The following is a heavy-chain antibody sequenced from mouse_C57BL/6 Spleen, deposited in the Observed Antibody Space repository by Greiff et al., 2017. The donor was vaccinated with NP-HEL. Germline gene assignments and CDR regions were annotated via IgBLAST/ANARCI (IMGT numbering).Heavy chain of an antibody. CDR2: IYPGDGDT. V-gene: IGHV1-82*01. CDR3: ARRTTVVAPFDY. Sequence: VQLQQSGPELVKPGASVKISCKASGYAFSSSWMNWVKQRPGKGLEWIGRIYPGDGDTNYNGKFKGKATPTADKSSSTAYMQLSSLTSEDSAVYFCARRTTVVAPFDYWGQGTTLTVSS. J-gene: IGHJ2*01. CDR1: GYAFSSSW. D-gene: IGHD1-1*01.